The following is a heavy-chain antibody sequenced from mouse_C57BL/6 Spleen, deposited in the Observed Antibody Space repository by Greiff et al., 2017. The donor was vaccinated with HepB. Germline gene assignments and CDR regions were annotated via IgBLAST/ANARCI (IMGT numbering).Heavy chain of an antibody. CDR2: IDPETGGT. CDR1: GYTFTDYE. D-gene: IGHD2-5*01. J-gene: IGHJ2*01. CDR3: TRDYSNSYFDY. V-gene: IGHV1-15*01. Sequence: QVQLQQSGAELVRPGASVTLSCKASGYTFTDYEMHWVKQTPVHGLEWIGAIDPETGGTAYNQKFKGKAILTADKSSSTAYMELRSLTSEDSAVYYCTRDYSNSYFDYWGQGTTLTVSS.